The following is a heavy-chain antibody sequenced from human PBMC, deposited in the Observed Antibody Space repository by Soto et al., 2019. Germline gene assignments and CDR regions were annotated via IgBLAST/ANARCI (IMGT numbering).Heavy chain of an antibody. CDR3: ARGRTIVSPGN. J-gene: IGHJ4*02. CDR2: FNPTSGGT. Sequence: QVQVVQSGAEVKKPGASVKVSCKASGYTFTGYQMHWVRQAPGQGLEWMGWFNPTSGGTNYAQKFQGRVTMTGDTSISTAYMELNRLTSDDTAVYFCARGRTIVSPGNWGQGTLVSVSS. V-gene: IGHV1-2*02. D-gene: IGHD1-1*01. CDR1: GYTFTGYQ.